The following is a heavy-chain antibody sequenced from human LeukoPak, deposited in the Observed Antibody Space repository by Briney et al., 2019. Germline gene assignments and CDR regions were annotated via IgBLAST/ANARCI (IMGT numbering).Heavy chain of an antibody. J-gene: IGHJ4*02. CDR3: ARALTTTYS. D-gene: IGHD4-17*01. CDR1: GVTFSIHE. CDR2: ISNSGGDI. V-gene: IGHV3-48*03. Sequence: GGSLRLSCTASGVTFSIHEMNCVRQAPGKGLESLSYISNSGGDINYADSVKGRFTISRDNAKNSLYLQMNSLRVEDTAVYYCARALTTTYSWGQGTLVTVSS.